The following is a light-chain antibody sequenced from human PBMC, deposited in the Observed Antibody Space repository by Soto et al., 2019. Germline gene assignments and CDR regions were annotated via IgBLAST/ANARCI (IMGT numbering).Light chain of an antibody. J-gene: IGKJ1*01. V-gene: IGKV1-8*01. CDR2: AAS. Sequence: AIRMTQSPSSLSASTGDRVTITCRASQGISSYLAWYQQKPGKAPKLLIYAASTLQSGVPSRFSGSGYGTDFTLTISCLQSEDFATHYCQQYYSYPWTFGQGTKVDIK. CDR3: QQYYSYPWT. CDR1: QGISSY.